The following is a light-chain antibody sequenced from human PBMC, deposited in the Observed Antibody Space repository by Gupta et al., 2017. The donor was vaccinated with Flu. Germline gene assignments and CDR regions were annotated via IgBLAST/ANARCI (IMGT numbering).Light chain of an antibody. CDR2: RNN. Sequence: QSVLTQSPSASGTPGQRVTIACSGGASNIGNNVVSWYQQLPGTAPKLLIVRNNQRPSGVPDRFSGSKSGTSAALAISGLQPEDEAEYFCATWADGPNAVVFGGGTKLTVL. CDR1: ASNIGNNV. CDR3: ATWADGPNAVV. V-gene: IGLV1-44*01. J-gene: IGLJ3*02.